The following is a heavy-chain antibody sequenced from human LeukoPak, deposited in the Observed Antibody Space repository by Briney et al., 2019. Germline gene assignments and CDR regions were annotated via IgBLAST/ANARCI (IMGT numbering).Heavy chain of an antibody. D-gene: IGHD5-24*01. V-gene: IGHV4-59*01. Sequence: SETLSLTCTASGGSISSYYWNYIRQPPGKGLEWIGSIYYSGSTNYNPSLKSRVTISVDTSKNQISLKLSSVTAADTAVYYCARGRDGYNLVFDYWGQGTLVTVSS. CDR3: ARGRDGYNLVFDY. CDR2: IYYSGST. CDR1: GGSISSYY. J-gene: IGHJ4*02.